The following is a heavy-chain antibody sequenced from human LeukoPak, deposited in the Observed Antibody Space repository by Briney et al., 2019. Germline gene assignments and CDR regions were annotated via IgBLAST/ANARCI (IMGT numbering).Heavy chain of an antibody. CDR3: AKGNDILTGSPFDY. CDR2: ITGSGSGA. V-gene: IGHV3-23*01. D-gene: IGHD3-9*01. CDR1: GFTFSSFA. J-gene: IGHJ4*02. Sequence: GGSLRLSCAASGFTFSSFAINWVRQAPGKGLEWVSVITGSGSGANYADSVKGRFTISRDNSKNTLYLQMNSLRAEDTAVYYCAKGNDILTGSPFDYWGQGTLVTVSS.